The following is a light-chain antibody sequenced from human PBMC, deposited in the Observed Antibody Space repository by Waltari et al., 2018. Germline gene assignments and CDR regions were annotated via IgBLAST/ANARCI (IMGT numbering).Light chain of an antibody. CDR2: KAS. Sequence: DIQMTQSPSSLSASVGDTVTITCRASQSISNWVAGYQQKPGKAPNILIYKASTLQSGVPSRFSGSGSGTDSTLTISSLQPEDFATYYCLQYNNSPLTFGGGTKVEIK. J-gene: IGKJ4*01. CDR1: QSISNW. CDR3: LQYNNSPLT. V-gene: IGKV1D-16*01.